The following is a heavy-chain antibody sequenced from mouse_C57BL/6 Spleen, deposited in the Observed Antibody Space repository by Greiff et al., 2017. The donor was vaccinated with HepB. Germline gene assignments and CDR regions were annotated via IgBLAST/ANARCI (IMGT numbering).Heavy chain of an antibody. CDR1: GYAFSSSW. V-gene: IGHV1-82*01. J-gene: IGHJ4*01. Sequence: VQGVESGPELVKPGASVKISCKASGYAFSSSWMNWVKQRPGKGLEWIGRIYPGDGDTNYNGKFKGKATLTADKSSSTAYMQLSSLTSEDSAVYFCAREGLYDRYFYAMDYWGQGTSVTVSS. CDR3: AREGLYDRYFYAMDY. CDR2: IYPGDGDT. D-gene: IGHD2-3*01.